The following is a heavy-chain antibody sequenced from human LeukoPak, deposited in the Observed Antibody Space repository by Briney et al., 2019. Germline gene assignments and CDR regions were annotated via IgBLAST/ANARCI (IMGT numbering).Heavy chain of an antibody. CDR1: GFTFSAYW. D-gene: IGHD2-2*01. CDR3: ARVATTSSKWSLDY. CDR2: INSDGSST. Sequence: GGSLRLSCAASGFTFSAYWMHWVRQSPGKGLVWVSRINSDGSSTSYADSVKGRFTISRDIPKNTLYLQMNSLRAEDTAVYFCARVATTSSKWSLDYWGQGTLVTVSS. J-gene: IGHJ4*02. V-gene: IGHV3-74*01.